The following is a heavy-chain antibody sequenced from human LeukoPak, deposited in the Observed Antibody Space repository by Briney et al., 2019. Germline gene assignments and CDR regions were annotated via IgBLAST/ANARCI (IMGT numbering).Heavy chain of an antibody. J-gene: IGHJ5*02. D-gene: IGHD3-16*01. Sequence: GGSLRLSCAASGFTFSSYAMSWVRQAPGKGLEWVSGITGGGTTTHHADSVKGRFTISRDNSKNTLFLQMNSLRAEDTAVYYCAKDDNYIRFLSWGQGTLVTVSS. CDR2: ITGGGTTT. CDR3: AKDDNYIRFLS. CDR1: GFTFSSYA. V-gene: IGHV3-23*01.